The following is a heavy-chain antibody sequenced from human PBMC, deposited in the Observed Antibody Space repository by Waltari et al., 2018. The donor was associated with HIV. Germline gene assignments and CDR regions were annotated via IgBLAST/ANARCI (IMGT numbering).Heavy chain of an antibody. CDR2: ISYDGSDK. D-gene: IGHD1-1*01. J-gene: IGHJ4*02. Sequence: TGSGFTFNNYILHWVRQAPGKGLEWIALISYDGSDKDYADSLRGRFTISRDNSKNTLFLQMDSLRIEDTALYYCAREAVTTNYYFDNWGQGTLVTVSS. V-gene: IGHV3-30*04. CDR3: AREAVTTNYYFDN. CDR1: GFTFNNYI.